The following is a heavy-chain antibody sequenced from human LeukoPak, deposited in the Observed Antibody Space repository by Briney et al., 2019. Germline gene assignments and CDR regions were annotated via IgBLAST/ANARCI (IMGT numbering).Heavy chain of an antibody. CDR3: ARDPVDCSGGGCYDFVRDYYMDV. CDR1: GYTFTGYY. V-gene: IGHV1-2*02. J-gene: IGHJ6*03. CDR2: INPNSGGT. D-gene: IGHD2-15*01. Sequence: PSVKVSCKASGYTFTGYYMHWVRQDPGQGLEWMGWINPNSGGTNYAQKFQGRVTMTRDTSISTAYMELSRLRSDDTAVYYCARDPVDCSGGGCYDFVRDYYMDVWGKGTTVTISS.